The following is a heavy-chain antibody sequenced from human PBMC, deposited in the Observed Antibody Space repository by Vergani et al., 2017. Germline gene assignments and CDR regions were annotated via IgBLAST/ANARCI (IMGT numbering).Heavy chain of an antibody. Sequence: QVQLQESGPGLVKPPGTLSLTCAVSGGSISGTNWWSWVRQSPGKGLEWIGEIYHSGSTNYNPSLKSRVTISVDTSKNQFSLKLSSVTAADTAVYYCARAAPAGYSYGYDFDRDDAFDIWGQGTMVTVSS. D-gene: IGHD5-18*01. V-gene: IGHV4-4*03. CDR1: GGSISGTNW. CDR2: IYHSGST. CDR3: ARAAPAGYSYGYDFDRDDAFDI. J-gene: IGHJ3*02.